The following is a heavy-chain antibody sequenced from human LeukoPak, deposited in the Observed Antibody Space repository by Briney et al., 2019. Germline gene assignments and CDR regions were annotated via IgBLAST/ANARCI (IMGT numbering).Heavy chain of an antibody. D-gene: IGHD5-12*01. CDR1: GYTFTGYY. J-gene: IGHJ5*02. V-gene: IGHV1-2*02. Sequence: ASVKVSCKASGYTFTGYYMHWVRQAPGQGLEWMGWINPNSGGTNYAQKFQGRVTMTRDTSISTAYMELSRLRSDDTAVYYCARADIVATIVWFDPWGQGTPVTVSS. CDR2: INPNSGGT. CDR3: ARADIVATIVWFDP.